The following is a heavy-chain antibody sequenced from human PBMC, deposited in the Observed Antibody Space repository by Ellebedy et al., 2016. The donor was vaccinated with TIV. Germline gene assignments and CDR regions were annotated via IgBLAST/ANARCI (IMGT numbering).Heavy chain of an antibody. CDR1: GGSISSYY. CDR3: ARVVWQQPVSYAFDI. CDR2: ISYSGST. D-gene: IGHD6-13*01. J-gene: IGHJ3*02. V-gene: IGHV4-59*01. Sequence: MPSETLSLTCTVSGGSISSYYWSWIRQPPGKGLEWIGYISYSGSTNYNPSLKSRVTVPVDTSKNQFSLRLSSVTAADTAVYYCARVVWQQPVSYAFDIWGQGTMVTVSS.